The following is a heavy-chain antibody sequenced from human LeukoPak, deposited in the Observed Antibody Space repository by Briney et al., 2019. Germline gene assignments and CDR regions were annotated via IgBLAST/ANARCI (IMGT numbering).Heavy chain of an antibody. Sequence: ASVKVSCKASGYTFTGYYMHWVRRAPGQGLEWMGWINPNSGDRNYAQKFRGRVTMTRDTSISTAYMELSGLRSDDTAVYYCARDLTLQTAPAIVYYFDYWGQGTLVAVSS. CDR1: GYTFTGYY. CDR2: INPNSGDR. J-gene: IGHJ4*02. D-gene: IGHD6-25*01. CDR3: ARDLTLQTAPAIVYYFDY. V-gene: IGHV1-2*02.